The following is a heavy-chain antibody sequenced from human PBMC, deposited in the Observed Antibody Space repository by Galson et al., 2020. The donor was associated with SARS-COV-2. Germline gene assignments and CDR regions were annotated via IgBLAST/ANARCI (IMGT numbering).Heavy chain of an antibody. Sequence: GGSLRLSCAASGFTFDDYAMHWVRQAPGKGLEWVSGISWNSGSIGYADSVTGRFTISRDNAKNSLYLQMNSLRAEDTALYYWAKGSSGSTRDAVDSWGQGTMVTVSS. CDR2: ISWNSGSI. CDR1: GFTFDDYA. J-gene: IGHJ3*02. V-gene: IGHV3-9*01. CDR3: AKGSSGSTRDAVDS. D-gene: IGHD1-26*01.